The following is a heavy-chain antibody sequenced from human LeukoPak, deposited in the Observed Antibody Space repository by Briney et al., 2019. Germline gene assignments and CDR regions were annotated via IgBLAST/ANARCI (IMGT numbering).Heavy chain of an antibody. J-gene: IGHJ4*02. Sequence: GGSLRLSCAASGFSFSKYFMYWVRQAPEKGLVWVSRIIPDGSTTAYADSVKGRFTISRDNAKSTLFLQMDSLGAEDTAVYYCVAYNWNQPDYWGQGTLVTVSS. CDR3: VAYNWNQPDY. D-gene: IGHD1-20*01. V-gene: IGHV3-74*01. CDR1: GFSFSKYF. CDR2: IIPDGSTT.